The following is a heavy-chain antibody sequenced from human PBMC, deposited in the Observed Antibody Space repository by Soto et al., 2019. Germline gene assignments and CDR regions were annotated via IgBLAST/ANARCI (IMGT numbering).Heavy chain of an antibody. D-gene: IGHD4-17*01. CDR1: GGSISSSGYY. Sequence: QVQLQESGPGLVKPSQTLSLTCTVSGGSISSSGYYWSWIRQHPEKGLEWIGNIYYSGGTYYNPSLKSRLTISIDASNNQFSLKLSSVTAADTAIYYCARAAYGEYGRLNGFDPWGQGTLVTVSS. CDR3: ARAAYGEYGRLNGFDP. CDR2: IYYSGGT. V-gene: IGHV4-31*03. J-gene: IGHJ5*02.